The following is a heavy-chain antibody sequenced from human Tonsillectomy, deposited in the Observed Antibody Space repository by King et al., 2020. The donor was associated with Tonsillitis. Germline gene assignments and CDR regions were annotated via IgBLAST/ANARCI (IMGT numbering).Heavy chain of an antibody. D-gene: IGHD2-15*01. J-gene: IGHJ2*01. Sequence: VQLVESGGGVVQPGRSLRLSCATSXXTFSNXGMHWVRQAPGKGLEWVALIAYDASYENYADSVKGRFAISRDNSKNTLYLEMNSLRVEDTAVYYCAKXXIGXSXWYFXLWGRXTLVTV. V-gene: IGHV3-30*18. CDR1: XXTFSNXG. CDR2: IAYDASYE. CDR3: AKXXIGXSXWYFXL.